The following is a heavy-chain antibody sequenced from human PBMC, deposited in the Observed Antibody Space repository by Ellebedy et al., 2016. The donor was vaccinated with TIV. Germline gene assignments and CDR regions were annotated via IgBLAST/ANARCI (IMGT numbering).Heavy chain of an antibody. J-gene: IGHJ4*01. V-gene: IGHV4-4*07. CDR1: GDSFSSFH. D-gene: IGHD6-19*01. CDR2: IYTSGST. Sequence: SETLSLXXTVSGDSFSSFHWSWIRQSAEKGLEWIGRIYTSGSTRYHPSLESRVTMSIDTSKRQISLKLRSVTAADTAMYYCARQPISASPSRFDPWGPGMLVTVS. CDR3: ARQPISASPSRFDP.